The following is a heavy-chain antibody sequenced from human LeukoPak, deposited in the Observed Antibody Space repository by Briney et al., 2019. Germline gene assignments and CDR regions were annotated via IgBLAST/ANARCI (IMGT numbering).Heavy chain of an antibody. Sequence: SVKVSCKASGGTFSSYAISWVRQAPGQGLEWMGGIIPIFGTANYAQKFQGRVTITTDESTSTAYMELSRLRSDDTAVYYCARVMSDITMTVRRWFDPWGQGTLVTVSS. CDR3: ARVMSDITMTVRRWFDP. CDR1: GGTFSSYA. CDR2: IIPIFGTA. V-gene: IGHV1-69*05. D-gene: IGHD3-22*01. J-gene: IGHJ5*02.